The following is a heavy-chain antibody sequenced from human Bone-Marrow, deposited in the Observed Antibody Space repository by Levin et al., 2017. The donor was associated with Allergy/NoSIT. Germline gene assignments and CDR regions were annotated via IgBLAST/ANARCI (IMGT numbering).Heavy chain of an antibody. J-gene: IGHJ6*02. CDR3: ARDGWLGVYYYYYGMDV. D-gene: IGHD3-10*01. V-gene: IGHV3-11*01. CDR1: GFTFNDSY. CDR2: ISSSGSTV. Sequence: GESLKISCAASGFTFNDSYMSWIRQAPGKGLEWVSYISSSGSTVYYADSVKGRFTISRDNAKNSLYLQMNSLRDEDTAVYYCARDGWLGVYYYYYGMDVWGQGTTVTVSS.